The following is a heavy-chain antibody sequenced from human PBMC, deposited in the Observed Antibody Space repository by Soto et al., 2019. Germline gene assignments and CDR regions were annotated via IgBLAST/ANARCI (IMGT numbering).Heavy chain of an antibody. CDR1: GFTFSSYA. D-gene: IGHD6-19*01. CDR2: ISGSGGST. J-gene: IGHJ6*02. Sequence: EVQLLESGGGLVQPGGSLRLSCAASGFTFSSYAMSWVRQAPGKGLEWVSAISGSGGSTYYADSVKGRFTISRDNSKNTLYLQMNSLRAEDTAVYYCAKDSRGVAVAGGEYYYYGMDVWGQGTTVTVSS. CDR3: AKDSRGVAVAGGEYYYYGMDV. V-gene: IGHV3-23*01.